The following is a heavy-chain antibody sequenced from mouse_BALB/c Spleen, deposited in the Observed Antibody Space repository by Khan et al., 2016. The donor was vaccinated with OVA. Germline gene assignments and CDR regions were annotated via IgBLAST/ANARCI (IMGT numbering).Heavy chain of an antibody. V-gene: IGHV3-2*02. J-gene: IGHJ2*01. CDR3: ARKARIKY. CDR2: ISYSGST. D-gene: IGHD3-2*02. Sequence: EVQLVESGPGLVKPSQSLSLTCTVTGYSITSGYGWNWIRQFPGNKLEWMGYISYSGSTNYNPSLNSRISITRDTSKNQFFLQLNSVTTEDTATYYCARKARIKYWGQGTTLTVSS. CDR1: GYSITSGYG.